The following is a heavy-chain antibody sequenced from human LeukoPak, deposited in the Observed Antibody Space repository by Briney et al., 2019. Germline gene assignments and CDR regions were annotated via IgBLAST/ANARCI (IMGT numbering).Heavy chain of an antibody. J-gene: IGHJ4*02. CDR3: AKDISGLVEGDY. V-gene: IGHV3-23*01. CDR1: GFTFSSYA. D-gene: IGHD3-3*01. CDR2: ISGSGGST. Sequence: GGSLRLSCASSGFTFSSYAMSWVRQAPGKGLEWVSAISGSGGSTYYADSVKGRFTISRDNSKNTLYLQMNSLRAEDTAVYYCAKDISGLVEGDYWGQGTLVTVSS.